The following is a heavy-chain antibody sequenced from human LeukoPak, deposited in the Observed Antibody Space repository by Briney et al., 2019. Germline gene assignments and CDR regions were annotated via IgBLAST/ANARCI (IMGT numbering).Heavy chain of an antibody. CDR1: GGSISSYY. D-gene: IGHD4-11*01. J-gene: IGHJ4*02. V-gene: IGHV4-59*01. CDR3: AREGVTKYYFDY. Sequence: SETLSLTCTVSGGSISSYYWSWIPQPPGKGLEWIGYIYYSESTDYNPSLTSRVTISVDTSKNQFSLKLSSVTAADTAVYYCAREGVTKYYFDYWGQGTLVTVSS. CDR2: IYYSEST.